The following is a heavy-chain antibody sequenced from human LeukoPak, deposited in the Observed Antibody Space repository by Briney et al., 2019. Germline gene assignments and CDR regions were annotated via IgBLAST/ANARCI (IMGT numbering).Heavy chain of an antibody. D-gene: IGHD3-22*01. CDR2: INHSGST. CDR3: ASPDSSGYYYLY. Sequence: SETLSLTCAVYGGSFSGYYWSWIRQPPGKGLEWVGEINHSGSTNYNPSLKSRVTISVDTSKNQFSLKLRSVTAADTAVYYCASPDSSGYYYLYWGQGTPVTVSS. J-gene: IGHJ4*02. CDR1: GGSFSGYY. V-gene: IGHV4-34*01.